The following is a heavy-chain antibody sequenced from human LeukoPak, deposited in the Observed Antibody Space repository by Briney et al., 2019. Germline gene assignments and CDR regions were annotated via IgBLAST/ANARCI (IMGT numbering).Heavy chain of an antibody. CDR1: GGSISRYY. Sequence: KTSETLSLTCTVSGGSISRYYWSWIRQPPGKGLEWIGFCHDSGRTNYNPSLNSRVSISLDTSKNQFSLRLRSVTAADTAVYYCARGEPTGRPGIGFDYWGQGTLVTVSS. V-gene: IGHV4-59*01. D-gene: IGHD1-14*01. CDR3: ARGEPTGRPGIGFDY. CDR2: CHDSGRT. J-gene: IGHJ4*02.